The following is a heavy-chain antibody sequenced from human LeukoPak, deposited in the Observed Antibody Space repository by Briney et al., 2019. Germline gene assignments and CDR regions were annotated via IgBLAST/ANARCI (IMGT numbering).Heavy chain of an antibody. J-gene: IGHJ6*03. CDR3: ARAARYCSSTSCYHAYMDV. CDR1: GGSISSHY. D-gene: IGHD2-2*01. CDR2: IYYSGST. Sequence: SETLSLTCTVSGGSISSHYWSWIRQPPGKGLEWIGYIYYSGSTNYNPSLKSRVTISVDTSKNQFSLKLSSVTAADTAVYYCARAARYCSSTSCYHAYMDVWGKGTTVTVSS. V-gene: IGHV4-59*11.